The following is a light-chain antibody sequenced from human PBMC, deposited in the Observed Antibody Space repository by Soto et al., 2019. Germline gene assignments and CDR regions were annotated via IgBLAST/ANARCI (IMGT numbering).Light chain of an antibody. CDR1: QSVSSSY. CDR3: QQFGGSSFS. J-gene: IGKJ5*01. Sequence: EIVLTQSPGTLSLSPGERATLSCRASQSVSSSYLAWYQQKPGQAPRLLVYAASSRATGIPDRFSGSGSGTDFTLTISRLEPEDFAVYYCQQFGGSSFSFGQGTRLEIE. CDR2: AAS. V-gene: IGKV3-20*01.